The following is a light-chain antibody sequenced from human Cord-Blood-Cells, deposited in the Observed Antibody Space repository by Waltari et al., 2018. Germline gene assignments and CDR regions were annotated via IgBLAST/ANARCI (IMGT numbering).Light chain of an antibody. CDR1: QRVSSY. Sequence: DIVLTQSPSTLSLSPGARATISCSASQRVSSYFAWYQHKPGQAPRLLIYDAANRATGTPARFSCSVSGTDVTLNNSSLETEDFAVDYCQQRSIWPLLTFGGGTKVEI. CDR2: DAA. J-gene: IGKJ4*01. CDR3: QQRSIWPLLT. V-gene: IGKV3-11*01.